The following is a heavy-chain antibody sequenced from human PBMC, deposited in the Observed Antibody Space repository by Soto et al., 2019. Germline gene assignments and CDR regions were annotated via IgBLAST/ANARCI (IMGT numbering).Heavy chain of an antibody. V-gene: IGHV3-21*01. J-gene: IGHJ3*02. D-gene: IGHD3-22*01. CDR3: ARDGNYYDSSGDAFDI. Sequence: PGGSLSLSCAASGFTFSSYSMNWVRQAPGKGLEWVSSISSSSSYIYYADSVKGRFTISRDNSKNTLYLQMNSLRAEDTAVYYCARDGNYYDSSGDAFDIWGQGTMVTVSS. CDR2: ISSSSSYI. CDR1: GFTFSSYS.